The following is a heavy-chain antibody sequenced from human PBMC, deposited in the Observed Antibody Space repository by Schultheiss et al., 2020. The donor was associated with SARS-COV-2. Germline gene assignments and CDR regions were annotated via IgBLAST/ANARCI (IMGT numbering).Heavy chain of an antibody. CDR2: ISYDGSNK. CDR3: ARWGYYDFWSGYSNNYYYGMDV. V-gene: IGHV3-30-3*01. CDR1: GFTFSSYA. J-gene: IGHJ6*02. Sequence: GGSLRLSCAASGFTFSSYAMHWVRQAPGKGLEWVAVISYDGSNKYYADSVKGRFTISRDNAKNSLYLQMNSLRAEDTAVYYCARWGYYDFWSGYSNNYYYGMDVWGQGTTVTVSS. D-gene: IGHD3-3*01.